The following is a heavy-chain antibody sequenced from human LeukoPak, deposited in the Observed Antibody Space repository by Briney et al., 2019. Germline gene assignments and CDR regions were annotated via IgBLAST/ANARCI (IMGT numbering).Heavy chain of an antibody. Sequence: GGSLRLSCAASGFTFSDYYMSWIRQAPGKGLEWVSYISSSGSTIYYADSVKGRFTISRDNAKNSLYLQMNSLRAEDTAVYYCAKWNPDYYYYYMDVWGKGTTVTVSS. J-gene: IGHJ6*03. CDR1: GFTFSDYY. D-gene: IGHD1-1*01. CDR2: ISSSGSTI. V-gene: IGHV3-11*04. CDR3: AKWNPDYYYYYMDV.